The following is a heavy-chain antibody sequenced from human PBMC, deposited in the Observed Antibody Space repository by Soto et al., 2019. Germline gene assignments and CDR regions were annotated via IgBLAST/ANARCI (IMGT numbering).Heavy chain of an antibody. CDR2: ISRDGVST. Sequence: GGSLRLSCAASGFTFSNYPMHWVRQPPGKELEYVSAISRDGVSTQYANSVKARFTISRDNSKNTLYLQLGSLRAEDMAIYYCARGSEVWFGELWLWGQGTLVTVSS. J-gene: IGHJ4*02. V-gene: IGHV3-64*01. CDR3: ARGSEVWFGELWL. D-gene: IGHD3-10*01. CDR1: GFTFSNYP.